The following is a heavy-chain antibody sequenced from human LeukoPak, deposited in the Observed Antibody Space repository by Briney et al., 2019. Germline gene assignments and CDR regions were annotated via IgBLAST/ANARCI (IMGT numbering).Heavy chain of an antibody. V-gene: IGHV1-69*05. CDR1: GGTFSSYA. CDR3: ARDPPTQLLWFGELLAV. D-gene: IGHD3-10*01. CDR2: IIPIFDTP. J-gene: IGHJ4*02. Sequence: ASVKVSCKASGGTFSSYAISWVRQAPGQGLEWMGRIIPIFDTPNYAQKFQGRVTMTTDTSTSTAYMELRSLRSDDTAVYYCARDPPTQLLWFGELLAVWGQGTLVTVSS.